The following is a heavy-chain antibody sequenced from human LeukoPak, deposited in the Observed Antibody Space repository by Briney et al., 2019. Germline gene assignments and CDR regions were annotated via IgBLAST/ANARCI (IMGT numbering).Heavy chain of an antibody. D-gene: IGHD2-15*01. J-gene: IGHJ5*01. Sequence: GESLKISCKGSGNAFPTYWIGLVRQMPGKGLEWMGIIYCGDSDTRYSPSFQGQVTMSADKSISTAYLQWSSLKASDTAVYFCARLLGQYCSGGSCYPNWFDSWGQGTLVTVSS. V-gene: IGHV5-51*01. CDR1: GNAFPTYW. CDR3: ARLLGQYCSGGSCYPNWFDS. CDR2: IYCGDSDT.